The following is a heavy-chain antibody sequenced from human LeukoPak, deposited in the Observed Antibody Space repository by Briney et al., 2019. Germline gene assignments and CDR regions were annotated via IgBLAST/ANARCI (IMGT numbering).Heavy chain of an antibody. CDR2: INSDGSST. CDR1: GFTLSNYW. V-gene: IGHV3-74*01. CDR3: ARRVVVPAAPYYFDY. J-gene: IGHJ4*02. Sequence: GGSLRLSCAASGFTLSNYWMHWVRQAPGKGLVWVSRINSDGSSTSYADSVKGRFTISRDNAKNTLYLQMNSLRAEDTAVYYCARRVVVPAAPYYFDYWGQGTLVTVSS. D-gene: IGHD2-2*01.